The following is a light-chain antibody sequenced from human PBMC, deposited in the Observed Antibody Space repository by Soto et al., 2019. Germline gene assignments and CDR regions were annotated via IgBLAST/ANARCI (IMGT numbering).Light chain of an antibody. CDR1: QSVSSSY. V-gene: IGKV3-15*01. Sequence: EIVMTQSPATLSVSPWERATLSCRASQSVSSSYLAWYQQKPGQAPRLLIYGASTRATDIPPRFSGSGSGTEFILTISSLQSEDFAVYYCQQYNDWPITLGQGTRLEIK. CDR2: GAS. J-gene: IGKJ5*01. CDR3: QQYNDWPIT.